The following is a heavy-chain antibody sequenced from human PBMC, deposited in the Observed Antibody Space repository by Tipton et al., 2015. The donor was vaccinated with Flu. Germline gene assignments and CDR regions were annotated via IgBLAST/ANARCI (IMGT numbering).Heavy chain of an antibody. V-gene: IGHV3-66*02. CDR3: ATLGNSGTDGFDI. D-gene: IGHD5-12*01. J-gene: IGHJ3*02. Sequence: GSLRLSCAASGFTVSGKYMGWVRQAPGKGLQWVSVIYRGGTTYVADSVKGRCTISRDNSKNTLYLQWNSLTTEDTAVYYCATLGNSGTDGFDIWGQGTMVTISS. CDR2: IYRGGTT. CDR1: GFTVSGKY.